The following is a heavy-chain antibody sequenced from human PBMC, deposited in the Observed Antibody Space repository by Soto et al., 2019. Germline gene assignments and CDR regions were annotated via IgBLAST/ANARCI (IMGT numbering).Heavy chain of an antibody. V-gene: IGHV4-4*02. CDR2: IYHSGST. CDR1: GGSISSSNW. D-gene: IGHD6-19*01. J-gene: IGHJ4*02. Sequence: PSETLSLTCAVSGGSISSSNWWSWVRQPPGKGLEWIGEIYHSGSTNYNPSLKGRVTISVDKSKNQFSLKLSSVTAADTAVYYCARVAVAGTRVDYWGQGTLVTVSS. CDR3: ARVAVAGTRVDY.